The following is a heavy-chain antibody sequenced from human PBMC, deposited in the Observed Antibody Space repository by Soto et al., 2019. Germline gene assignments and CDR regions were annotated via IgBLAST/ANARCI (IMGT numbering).Heavy chain of an antibody. CDR1: GFTFSDND. V-gene: IGHV3-30*18. CDR3: AKDGSGSYSGLDH. Sequence: PGGSLRLPCAASGFTFSDNDIHWVRQAPGKGLEWVAVILYDGSNKYYADSVKGRFTISRDNSKNTLFLQMNSLRAEDTAVYYCAKDGSGSYSGLDHWGQGSQVTVSS. D-gene: IGHD1-26*01. CDR2: ILYDGSNK. J-gene: IGHJ4*02.